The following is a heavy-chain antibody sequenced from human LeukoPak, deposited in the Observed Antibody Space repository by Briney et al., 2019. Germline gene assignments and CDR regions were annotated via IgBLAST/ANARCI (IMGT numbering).Heavy chain of an antibody. V-gene: IGHV3-23*01. D-gene: IGHD5-12*01. Sequence: GGSLRLSCTASGFTLSSYEMSWIRQAPGKGLEWVSSIDYSGGSTYYADSVKGRFTIPRDNSKNTLYLQMNSLRAEDTAVYYCARGPSGYHNTGGQGTLVTVSS. CDR2: IDYSGGST. CDR3: ARGPSGYHNT. CDR1: GFTLSSYE. J-gene: IGHJ4*02.